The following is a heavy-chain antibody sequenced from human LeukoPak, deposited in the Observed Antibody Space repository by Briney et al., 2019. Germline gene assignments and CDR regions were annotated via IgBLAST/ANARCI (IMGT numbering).Heavy chain of an antibody. J-gene: IGHJ5*02. CDR2: INHSGST. D-gene: IGHD3-3*01. CDR3: ARGGTIFGVVLFDP. Sequence: SETLSLTCTVSGGSISSGDYYWSWIRQPPGKGLEWIGEINHSGSTNYNPSLKSRVTISVDTSKNQFSLKLSSVTAADTAVYYCARGGTIFGVVLFDPWGQGTLVTVSS. CDR1: GGSISSGDYY. V-gene: IGHV4-39*07.